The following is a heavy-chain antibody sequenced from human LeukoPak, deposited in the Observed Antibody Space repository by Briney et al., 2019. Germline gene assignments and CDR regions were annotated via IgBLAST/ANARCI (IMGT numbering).Heavy chain of an antibody. V-gene: IGHV3-23*01. D-gene: IGHD6-13*01. CDR3: AKDRGSSWSFNY. J-gene: IGHJ4*02. CDR2: ISGSGDST. Sequence: PGGSLRLSCAASGFTFNNYALTWVRQTPGKGLEWVSTISGSGDSTYYADSVKGRFTISRDSSKNTVYLQMNSLRAEDTALYYCAKDRGSSWSFNYWGQGNLVTVSS. CDR1: GFTFNNYA.